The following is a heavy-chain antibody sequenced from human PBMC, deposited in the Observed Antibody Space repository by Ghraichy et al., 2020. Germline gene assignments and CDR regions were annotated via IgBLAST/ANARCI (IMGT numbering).Heavy chain of an antibody. CDR1: GASVSSGSYS. CDR3: ARAQPEGGSGSYFHYYMDV. J-gene: IGHJ6*03. V-gene: IGHV4-61*01. CDR2: IYSSGRT. D-gene: IGHD3-10*01. Sequence: SETLSLTCTVSGASVSSGSYSWSWIRQPPGKGLEWIGNIYSSGRTDYNPSLKSRVTISVDKSMTQFSLRLSSVTAADTAVYYCARAQPEGGSGSYFHYYMDVWGTGTTVTVSS.